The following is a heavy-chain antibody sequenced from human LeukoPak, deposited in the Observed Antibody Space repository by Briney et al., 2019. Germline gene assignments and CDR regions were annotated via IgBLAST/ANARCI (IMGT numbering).Heavy chain of an antibody. J-gene: IGHJ6*02. V-gene: IGHV3-72*01. CDR3: ALWSYYYYGLDV. CDR2: SRNKAKSHTT. D-gene: IGHD5-18*01. CDR1: GFTFSDRD. Sequence: GGSLRLSCAASGFTFSDRDMDWVRQAPGKGLEWVGRSRNKAKSHTTEYAASVKGRFTISRDNSNNSVWLQMNSLKTEDTAVYYCALWSYYYYGLDVWGQGTTVTVSS.